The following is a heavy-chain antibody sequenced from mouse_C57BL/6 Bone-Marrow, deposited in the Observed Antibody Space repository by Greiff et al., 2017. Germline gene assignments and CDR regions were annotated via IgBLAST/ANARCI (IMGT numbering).Heavy chain of an antibody. J-gene: IGHJ2*01. Sequence: EVQLVESEGGLVQPGSSMKLSCTASGFTFSDYYMAWVRQVPEKGLEWVANINYDGSSTYYLDSLKSRFIISRDNDKNILYLQMSSLKSEDTATYYCARVWDGDYFDYWGQGTTLTVSS. D-gene: IGHD4-1*01. CDR3: ARVWDGDYFDY. V-gene: IGHV5-16*01. CDR2: INYDGSST. CDR1: GFTFSDYY.